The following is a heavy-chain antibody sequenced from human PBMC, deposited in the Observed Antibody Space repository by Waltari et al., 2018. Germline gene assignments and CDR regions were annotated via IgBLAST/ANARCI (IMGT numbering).Heavy chain of an antibody. CDR2: INHSGST. J-gene: IGHJ5*02. CDR1: GGSFSGYY. CDR3: ARGPVLRFLEWLSQGFDP. D-gene: IGHD3-3*01. V-gene: IGHV4-34*01. Sequence: QVQLQQWGAGLLKPSETLSLTCAVYGGSFSGYYWSWIRQPPGKGLEWIGEINHSGSTNYNPSRKSRVTISVDTSKNQFSLKLSSVTAADTAVYYCARGPVLRFLEWLSQGFDPWGQGTLVTVSS.